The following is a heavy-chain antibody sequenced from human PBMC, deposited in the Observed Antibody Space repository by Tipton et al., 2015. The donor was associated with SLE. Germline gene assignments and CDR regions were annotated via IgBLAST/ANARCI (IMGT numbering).Heavy chain of an antibody. CDR1: GGSISSSSYY. V-gene: IGHV4-39*07. CDR3: ARRLEQQLVHFDY. J-gene: IGHJ4*02. D-gene: IGHD6-13*01. Sequence: TLSLTCTVSGGSISSSSYYWGWIRQPPGKGLEWIGEINHSGSTNYNPSLKSRVTISVDTSKNQFSLKLSSVTAADTAVYYCARRLEQQLVHFDYWGQGTLVTVSS. CDR2: INHSGST.